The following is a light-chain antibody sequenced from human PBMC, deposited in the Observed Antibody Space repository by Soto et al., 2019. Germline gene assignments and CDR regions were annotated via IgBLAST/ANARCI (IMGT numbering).Light chain of an antibody. Sequence: QSVLTQPASVSGPPGQSITISCTGTSSDVGAYNYVSWNQHHPGKAPRLVIYDVTNRPSGISDRFSGSKSGNTASLTISGLLAEDEADYYCTSYTSISTYVFGTGTKLTVL. CDR2: DVT. CDR1: SSDVGAYNY. V-gene: IGLV2-14*01. J-gene: IGLJ1*01. CDR3: TSYTSISTYV.